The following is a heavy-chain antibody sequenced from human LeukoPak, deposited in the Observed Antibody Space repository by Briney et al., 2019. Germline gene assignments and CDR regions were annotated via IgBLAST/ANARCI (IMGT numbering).Heavy chain of an antibody. Sequence: PSETLSLTCTVSGGSISSYYWSWIRQPPGKGLEWIGYIYYSGSTNYNPSLKSRVTISVDTSKNQFSLKLSSVTAADTAVYYYARVPVGATGVDYWGQGTLVTVSS. J-gene: IGHJ4*02. V-gene: IGHV4-59*01. CDR2: IYYSGST. D-gene: IGHD1-26*01. CDR1: GGSISSYY. CDR3: ARVPVGATGVDY.